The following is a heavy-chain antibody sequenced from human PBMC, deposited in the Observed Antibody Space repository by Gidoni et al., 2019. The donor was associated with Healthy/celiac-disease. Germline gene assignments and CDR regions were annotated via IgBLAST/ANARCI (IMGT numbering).Heavy chain of an antibody. D-gene: IGHD6-19*01. CDR2: IDPSYSYT. V-gene: IGHV5-10-1*03. CDR1: GYSFTSYW. J-gene: IGHJ4*02. CDR3: ARLNSGWSETDY. Sequence: EVQLVQSGAEVKKPGESLRISCKGPGYSFTSYWISWVRQMPGKGLEWMGRIDPSYSYTNYSPSLQGHVTISADKSISTAYLQWSSLKASDTAMYYCARLNSGWSETDYWGQGTLVTVSS.